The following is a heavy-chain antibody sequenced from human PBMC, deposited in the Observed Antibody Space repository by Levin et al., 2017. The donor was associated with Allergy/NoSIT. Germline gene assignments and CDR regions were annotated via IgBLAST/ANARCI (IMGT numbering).Heavy chain of an antibody. Sequence: GESLKISCAASGFAFTNAWMSWVRQAPGKGLEWVGRITTETDGGTADYAAPVKGRFTISREESKTTLYLQMNSLKTDDTAVYYCATDVRCSGVSCYASGIDYWGQGTLVTVSS. CDR1: GFAFTNAW. V-gene: IGHV3-15*01. J-gene: IGHJ4*02. D-gene: IGHD2-15*01. CDR3: ATDVRCSGVSCYASGIDY. CDR2: ITTETDGGTA.